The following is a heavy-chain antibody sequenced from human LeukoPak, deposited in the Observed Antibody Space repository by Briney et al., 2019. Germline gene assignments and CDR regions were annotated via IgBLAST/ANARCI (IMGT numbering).Heavy chain of an antibody. V-gene: IGHV3-21*01. CDR3: ARGMADYFDY. D-gene: IGHD5-24*01. J-gene: IGHJ4*02. Sequence: GGSLRLSCAASGFTFRSYSMNWVRQAPGKGLEWVSSISSSSYIYYADSVKGRFTISRDNAKNSLYLQMNSLRAEDTAVYYCARGMADYFDYWGQGTLVTVSS. CDR1: GFTFRSYS. CDR2: ISSSSYI.